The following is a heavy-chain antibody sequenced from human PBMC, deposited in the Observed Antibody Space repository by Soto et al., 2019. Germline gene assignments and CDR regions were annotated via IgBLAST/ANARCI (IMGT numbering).Heavy chain of an antibody. J-gene: IGHJ6*02. CDR2: IYYSGST. CDR1: GGSIVGGDYC. CDR3: ARDPPHYDFWSGPWDYYGMDV. Sequence: PSETLSLTGTVSGGSIVGGDYCCSWIRQPPGKGLEWIGYIYYSGSTYYNPSLKSRVTISVDTSKNQFSLKLSSVTAADTAVYYCARDPPHYDFWSGPWDYYGMDVWGQGTTVTVSS. D-gene: IGHD3-3*01. V-gene: IGHV4-30-4*01.